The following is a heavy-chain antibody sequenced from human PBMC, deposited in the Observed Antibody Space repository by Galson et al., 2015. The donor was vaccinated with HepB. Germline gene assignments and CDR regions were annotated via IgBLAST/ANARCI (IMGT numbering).Heavy chain of an antibody. CDR2: IRSKANSYAT. D-gene: IGHD3-9*01. J-gene: IGHJ3*02. CDR1: GFTFSGSA. CDR3: TRVSGYFQGHSGAFDI. Sequence: SLRLSCAASGFTFSGSAMHWVRQASGKGLEWVGRIRSKANSYATAYAASVKGRFTISRDDPKNTAYLQMNSLKTEDTAVYYCTRVSGYFQGHSGAFDIWGQGTMVTVSS. V-gene: IGHV3-73*01.